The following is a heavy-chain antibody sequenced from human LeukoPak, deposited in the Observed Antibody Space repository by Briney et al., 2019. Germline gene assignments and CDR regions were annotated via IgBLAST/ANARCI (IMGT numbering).Heavy chain of an antibody. CDR3: AVPGIAAAGTQLDYYYYMDV. D-gene: IGHD6-13*01. CDR2: IVPIFGTA. V-gene: IGHV1-69*01. J-gene: IGHJ6*03. CDR1: GGTFSSYA. Sequence: SVKVSCKASGGTFSSYAISWVRQAPGQGLEWMGGIVPIFGTANYAQKFQGRVTITADESTSTAYMELSSLRSEDTAVYYCAVPGIAAAGTQLDYYYYMDVWGKGTTVTVSS.